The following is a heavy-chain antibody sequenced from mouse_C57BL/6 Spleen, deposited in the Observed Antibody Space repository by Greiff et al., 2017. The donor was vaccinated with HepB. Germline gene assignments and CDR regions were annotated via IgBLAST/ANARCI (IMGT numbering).Heavy chain of an antibody. CDR2: INPGSGGT. D-gene: IGHD2-4*01. Sequence: QVQLKQSGAELVRPGTSVKVSCKASGYAFTNYLIEWVKQRPGQGLEWIGVINPGSGGTNYNEKFKGKATLTADKSSSSAYMQLSSLTSEDSAVYFCARGNFYDYSWFAYWGQGTLVTVSA. J-gene: IGHJ3*01. CDR3: ARGNFYDYSWFAY. V-gene: IGHV1-54*01. CDR1: GYAFTNYL.